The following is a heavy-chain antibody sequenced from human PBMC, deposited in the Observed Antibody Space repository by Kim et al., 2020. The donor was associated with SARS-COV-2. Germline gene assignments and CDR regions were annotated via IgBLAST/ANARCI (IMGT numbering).Heavy chain of an antibody. D-gene: IGHD6-19*01. CDR3: TRDRAVATYYYGMDV. CDR2: IRSKAYGGTT. CDR1: GFTFGDYA. J-gene: IGHJ6*02. Sequence: GGSLRLSCTASGFTFGDYAMSWFRQAPGKGLEWVGFIRSKAYGGTTEYAASVKGRFTISRDDSKSIAYLQMNSLKTEDTAVYYCTRDRAVATYYYGMDVWGQGTTVTVSS. V-gene: IGHV3-49*03.